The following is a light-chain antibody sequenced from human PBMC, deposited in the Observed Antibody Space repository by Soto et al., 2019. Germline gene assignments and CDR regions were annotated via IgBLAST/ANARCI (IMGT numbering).Light chain of an antibody. J-gene: IGLJ2*01. CDR2: DDN. CDR1: NIGSKS. Sequence: SYELTQPPSVSVAPGQTARITCGGNNIGSKSVHWYQQKPGQAPVLVVYDDNDRPSGISERFSGSNSGNTATLTISRVEAGDEADYYCQVWDSDSDHVVFGGGTKLTVI. V-gene: IGLV3-21*02. CDR3: QVWDSDSDHVV.